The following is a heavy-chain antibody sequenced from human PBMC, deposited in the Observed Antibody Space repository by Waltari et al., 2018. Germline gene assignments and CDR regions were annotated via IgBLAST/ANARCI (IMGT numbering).Heavy chain of an antibody. CDR3: GLQPNSWVYTWFDP. V-gene: IGHV1-18*01. Sequence: QIQLVQSGPELKEPGASVKVACKASGNTPTRFGFGWVRQAPGQGPGWVGWISTDYGNTLYARKVQGRVTMTTDTSTNPAYMELRNLRSDDTAVYYCGLQPNSWVYTWFDPWGQGTLVSVSS. D-gene: IGHD6-13*01. CDR2: ISTDYGNT. J-gene: IGHJ5*02. CDR1: GNTPTRFG.